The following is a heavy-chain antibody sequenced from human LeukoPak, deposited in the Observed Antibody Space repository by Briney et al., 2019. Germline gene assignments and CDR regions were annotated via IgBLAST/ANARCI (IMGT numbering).Heavy chain of an antibody. V-gene: IGHV1-69*13. CDR1: GGTFSSYA. J-gene: IGHJ6*02. D-gene: IGHD2-21*01. CDR3: ARDGELGYYYGMDV. CDR2: IIPIFGTA. Sequence: SVKVSCKASGGTFSSYAISWVRQAPGQGLEWMGGIIPIFGTANYAQKFQGRVTITADESTSTAYMELSNLRSEDTAVYYCARDGELGYYYGMDVWGQGTTVTVSS.